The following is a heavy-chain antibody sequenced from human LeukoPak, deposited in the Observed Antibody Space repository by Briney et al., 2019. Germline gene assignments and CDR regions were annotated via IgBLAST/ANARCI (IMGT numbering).Heavy chain of an antibody. Sequence: PSETLSLTCTVSGGSISSYYWSWIRQPPGKGLEWIGYIYYSGSTNYNPSLKSRVTISVDTSKNQLSLKLSSVTAADTAVYYCAGGGVTWTFDYWGQGTLVTVSS. D-gene: IGHD2-21*02. CDR2: IYYSGST. CDR3: AGGGVTWTFDY. V-gene: IGHV4-59*01. J-gene: IGHJ4*02. CDR1: GGSISSYY.